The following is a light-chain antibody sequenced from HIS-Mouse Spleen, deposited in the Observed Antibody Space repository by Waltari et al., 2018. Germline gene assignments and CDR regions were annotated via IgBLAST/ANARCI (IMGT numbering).Light chain of an antibody. V-gene: IGKV1-9*01. CDR2: AAS. J-gene: IGKJ1*01. Sequence: DIQLTQSPSFLSASVGDRVTITCRASQGISSYLAWYQQKPGKAPKLLIYAASTLQSGVPSRFRGSRSGTEFTLTISSLLPEDFATSYCQQLNSYPPTFGQGTKVEIK. CDR1: QGISSY. CDR3: QQLNSYPPT.